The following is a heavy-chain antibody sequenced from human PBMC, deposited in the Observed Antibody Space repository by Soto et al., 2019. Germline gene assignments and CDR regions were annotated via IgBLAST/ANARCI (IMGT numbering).Heavy chain of an antibody. CDR1: GFTFSSYA. D-gene: IGHD6-6*01. CDR3: ANSIAARFFIGGGFDY. J-gene: IGHJ4*02. CDR2: ISGSGGST. V-gene: IGHV3-23*01. Sequence: GGSLRLSCAASGFTFSSYAMSWVRQAPGKGLEWVSAISGSGGSTYYADSVKGRFTISRDNSKNTLYLQMNSLRAEDTAVYYCANSIAARFFIGGGFDYWGQGTLVTVSS.